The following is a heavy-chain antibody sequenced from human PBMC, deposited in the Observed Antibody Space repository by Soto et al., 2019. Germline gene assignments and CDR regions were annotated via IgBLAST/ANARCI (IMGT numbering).Heavy chain of an antibody. CDR1: GYTFTSYY. V-gene: IGHV1-18*04. J-gene: IGHJ5*02. CDR3: ARVITGVEAWFDP. CDR2: ISAYTDTP. Sequence: ASVKVSCKASGYTFTSYYMNWVRRAPGQGLEWMGWISAYTDTPNYAQKFQGRVTMTIDTSTSTAYMDLRSLTSDDTAVYYCARVITGVEAWFDPWGQGTLVTVSS. D-gene: IGHD1-20*01.